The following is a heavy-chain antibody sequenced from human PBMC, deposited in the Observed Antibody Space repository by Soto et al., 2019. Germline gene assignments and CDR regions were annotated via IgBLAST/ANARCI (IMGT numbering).Heavy chain of an antibody. Sequence: GGSLRLSCAASGFTFSSYGMHWVRQAPGRGLEWVAVIWYDGSNKYYADSVKGRFTISRDNSKNTLYLQMNSLRAEDTAVYYCAREPPCSSTSCQPFDYWGQGTLVTVSA. CDR2: IWYDGSNK. CDR1: GFTFSSYG. CDR3: AREPPCSSTSCQPFDY. D-gene: IGHD2-2*01. J-gene: IGHJ4*02. V-gene: IGHV3-33*01.